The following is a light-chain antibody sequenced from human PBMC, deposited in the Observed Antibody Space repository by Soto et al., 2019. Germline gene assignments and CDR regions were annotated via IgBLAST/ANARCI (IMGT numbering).Light chain of an antibody. J-gene: IGKJ2*01. CDR1: QSVSSD. CDR3: QQYGSSPYT. Sequence: EIVLTQSPGTLSLSPGERATLSCRVSQSVSSDLAWYQQKPGQAPRLLIYGASTRATGIPDRFSGSGSETDFTLTISRLEPDDFAVYYCQQYGSSPYTLGQGTKLEIK. V-gene: IGKV3-20*01. CDR2: GAS.